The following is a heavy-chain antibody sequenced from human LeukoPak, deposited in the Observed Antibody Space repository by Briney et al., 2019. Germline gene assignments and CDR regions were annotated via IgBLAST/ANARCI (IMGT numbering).Heavy chain of an antibody. CDR3: ARDEATYYDFWSGLEGGYYMDV. V-gene: IGHV1-18*01. Sequence: VASVKVSCKASGYTFTSYGISWVRQAPGQGLEWMGWISAYNGNTNFAQKLQGRVTMTTDTSTSTAYMELRSLRSDDTAVYYCARDEATYYDFWSGLEGGYYMDVWGKGTTVTVSS. CDR1: GYTFTSYG. J-gene: IGHJ6*03. CDR2: ISAYNGNT. D-gene: IGHD3-3*01.